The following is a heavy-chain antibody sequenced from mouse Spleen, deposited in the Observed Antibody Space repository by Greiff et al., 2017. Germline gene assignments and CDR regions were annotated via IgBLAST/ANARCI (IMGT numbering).Heavy chain of an antibody. CDR2: SRNKANDYTT. CDR3: ARDGRSYAMDY. J-gene: IGHJ4*01. Sequence: EVKLMESGGGLVQSGRSLRLSCATSGFTFSDFYMEWVRQAPGKGLEWIAASRNKANDYTTEYSASVKGRFIVSRDTSQSILYLQMNALRAEDTAIYYCARDGRSYAMDYWGQGTSVTVSS. V-gene: IGHV7-1*01. CDR1: GFTFSDFY.